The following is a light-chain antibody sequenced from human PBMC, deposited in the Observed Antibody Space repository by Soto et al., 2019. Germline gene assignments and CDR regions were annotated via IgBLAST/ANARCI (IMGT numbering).Light chain of an antibody. CDR3: QQYGSSPPLT. J-gene: IGKJ4*01. CDR2: GAS. Sequence: EIVLTQSPGTLSLSPGERATLSCRASQSVSNNYLAWYQQKPGQAPRLLIYGASSRATGVPDRFSGSGSGTDFTLTISRLEPEDFALYYCQQYGSSPPLTFGGGTKVDIK. CDR1: QSVSNNY. V-gene: IGKV3-20*01.